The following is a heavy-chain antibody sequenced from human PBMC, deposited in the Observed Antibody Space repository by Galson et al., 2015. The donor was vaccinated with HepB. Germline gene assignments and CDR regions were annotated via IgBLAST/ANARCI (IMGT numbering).Heavy chain of an antibody. D-gene: IGHD4-11*01. J-gene: IGHJ4*02. CDR2: INPSSGST. CDR3: ARADDYSNSDFDY. V-gene: IGHV1-46*01. Sequence: SVKVSCKASGYTFTSNSMHWVRQAPGQGLEWMGIINPSSGSTTYAQKFQGRVTVTRDTSTSTVYMELISLRSEDTAIYYCARADDYSNSDFDYWGQGTLVTVSS. CDR1: GYTFTSNS.